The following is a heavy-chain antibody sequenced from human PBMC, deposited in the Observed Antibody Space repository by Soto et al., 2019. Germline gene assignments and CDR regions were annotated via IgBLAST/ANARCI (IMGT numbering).Heavy chain of an antibody. CDR3: ARDLRILLWFGDPIGMSYFDY. Sequence: ASVKVSCKASGYTFTSYGISWVRQAPGQGLEWMGWISAYNGNTNYAQKLQGRVTMTTDTSTSTAYMELRSLRSDDTAVYYCARDLRILLWFGDPIGMSYFDYWGQGTLVTVSS. CDR2: ISAYNGNT. CDR1: GYTFTSYG. V-gene: IGHV1-18*01. D-gene: IGHD3-10*01. J-gene: IGHJ4*02.